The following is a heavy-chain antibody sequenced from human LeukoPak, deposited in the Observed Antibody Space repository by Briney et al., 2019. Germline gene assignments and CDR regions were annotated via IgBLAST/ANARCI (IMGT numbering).Heavy chain of an antibody. V-gene: IGHV3-30*18. J-gene: IGHJ4*02. Sequence: GGSLRLSCAASGFTFSSYGMHWVRQAPGKGLEWVAVISYDGSNKYYADSVKGRFTISRDNSKNTLYLQMNSLRAEDTAVYYCAKDFSGYYLYRVDYWGQGTLVTVSS. CDR1: GFTFSSYG. CDR3: AKDFSGYYLYRVDY. CDR2: ISYDGSNK. D-gene: IGHD3-22*01.